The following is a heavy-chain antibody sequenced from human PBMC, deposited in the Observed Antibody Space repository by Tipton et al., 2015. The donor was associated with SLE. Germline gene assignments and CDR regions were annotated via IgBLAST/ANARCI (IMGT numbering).Heavy chain of an antibody. CDR1: GFTFSNYE. CDR3: ARGPALDSTGYYMDV. V-gene: IGHV3-48*03. CDR2: ISSAGNAI. D-gene: IGHD3-9*01. J-gene: IGHJ6*03. Sequence: SLRLSCATSGFTFSNYEMNWVHQAPGKGLEWISYISSAGNAIYYADSVRGRFTISRDNARNSVFLQMSSLRGEDAALYYCARGPALDSTGYYMDVWGKGTAVTVSS.